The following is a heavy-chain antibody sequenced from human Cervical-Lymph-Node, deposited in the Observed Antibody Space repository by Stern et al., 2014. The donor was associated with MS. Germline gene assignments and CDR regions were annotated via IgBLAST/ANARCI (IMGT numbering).Heavy chain of an antibody. V-gene: IGHV3-7*01. Sequence: VQLVESGGGLVQPGGSLRLSCATSGFTFSSYWMSWVRQAPGKGLEWVANLKQDGSEKYYVDVVKGRLNISRDNAKNALYLQMNSLRAEDTGVYYCARDLLGATVFDYWGQGTLVTVSS. J-gene: IGHJ4*02. CDR3: ARDLLGATVFDY. CDR1: GFTFSSYW. CDR2: LKQDGSEK. D-gene: IGHD1-26*01.